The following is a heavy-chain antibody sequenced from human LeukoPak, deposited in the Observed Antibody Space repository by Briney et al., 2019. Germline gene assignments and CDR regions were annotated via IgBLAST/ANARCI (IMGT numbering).Heavy chain of an antibody. Sequence: GESLKISCKGSGYIFTDYWIAWVRQMPGKGLEWMGIIYPSDSDTRYSPSFQGQVTISADKSNSTAYLQWSSLKASDTAMYYCARRDYTSGRTYFHHWGQGTLVTVSS. CDR3: ARRDYTSGRTYFHH. CDR2: IYPSDSDT. V-gene: IGHV5-51*01. J-gene: IGHJ1*01. CDR1: GYIFTDYW. D-gene: IGHD6-19*01.